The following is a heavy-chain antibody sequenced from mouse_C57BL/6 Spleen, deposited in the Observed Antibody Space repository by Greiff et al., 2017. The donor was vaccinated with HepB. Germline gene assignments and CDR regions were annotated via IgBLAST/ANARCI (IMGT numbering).Heavy chain of an antibody. J-gene: IGHJ4*01. D-gene: IGHD1-1*01. V-gene: IGHV1-76*01. Sequence: QVQLKESGAELVRPGASAKLSCKASGYTFTDYYINWVKQRPGQGLEWIARIYPGSGNTYYNEKFKGKATLTAEKSSSTAYMQLSSMTSEDSAVYFCAREDGITTGDAIDYWGQGTSVTVSS. CDR2: IYPGSGNT. CDR3: AREDGITTGDAIDY. CDR1: GYTFTDYY.